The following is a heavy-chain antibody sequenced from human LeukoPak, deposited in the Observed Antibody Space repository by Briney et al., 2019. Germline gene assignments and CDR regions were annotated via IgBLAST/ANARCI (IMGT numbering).Heavy chain of an antibody. Sequence: SETLSLTCAVYGGSFSGYYWSWIRQPPGKGLEWIGEINHSGSTNYNPSLKSRVTISVDTSKNQFSLKLSSVTAANTAVYYCARSGVGRELQLDYWGQGTLVTVSS. CDR2: INHSGST. V-gene: IGHV4-34*01. D-gene: IGHD1-26*01. CDR1: GGSFSGYY. CDR3: ARSGVGRELQLDY. J-gene: IGHJ4*02.